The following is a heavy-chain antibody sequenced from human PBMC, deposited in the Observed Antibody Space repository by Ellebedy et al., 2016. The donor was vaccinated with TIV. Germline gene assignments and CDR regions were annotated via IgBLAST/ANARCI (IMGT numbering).Heavy chain of an antibody. CDR1: GFTFSDYY. V-gene: IGHV3-11*01. D-gene: IGHD2-15*01. J-gene: IGHJ4*02. CDR3: ARALSREYYFDY. CDR2: ISSSGRTI. Sequence: GESLKISCAASGFTFSDYYMTWIRQAPGKGLEWVSYISSSGRTIYYADSVKGRFTISRDNAKNSLYLQMNSLRAEDPAVYYCARALSREYYFDYWGQGTLVTLSS.